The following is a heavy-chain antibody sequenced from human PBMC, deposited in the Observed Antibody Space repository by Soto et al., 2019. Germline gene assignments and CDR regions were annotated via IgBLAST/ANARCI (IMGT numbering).Heavy chain of an antibody. CDR2: ISSSSSYI. CDR3: ARDNLLTNTVKGYYYYGMDV. Sequence: EVQLVESGGGLVKPGGSLRLSCAASGFTFSSYSMNWVRQAPGKGLEWVSSISSSSSYIYYADSVKGRFTISRDNAKNSLYLQMNSLRAEDTAVYYCARDNLLTNTVKGYYYYGMDVWGQGTTVTVSS. D-gene: IGHD2-8*01. V-gene: IGHV3-21*01. J-gene: IGHJ6*02. CDR1: GFTFSSYS.